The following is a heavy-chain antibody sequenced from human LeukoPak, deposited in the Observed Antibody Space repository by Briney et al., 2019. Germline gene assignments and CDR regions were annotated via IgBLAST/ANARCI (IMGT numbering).Heavy chain of an antibody. V-gene: IGHV3-23*01. CDR3: AKEQCRSTICLYYYYYMDV. CDR2: ISGSGGST. D-gene: IGHD2-2*01. CDR1: GFTFSSYS. Sequence: QTGGSLRLSCAASGFTFSSYSMNWVRQAPGKGLEWVSTISGSGGSTYYADSVKGRFTISRDNSKNTLYLQMNSLRAEDTAVYYCAKEQCRSTICLYYYYYMDVWGKGTTVTVSS. J-gene: IGHJ6*03.